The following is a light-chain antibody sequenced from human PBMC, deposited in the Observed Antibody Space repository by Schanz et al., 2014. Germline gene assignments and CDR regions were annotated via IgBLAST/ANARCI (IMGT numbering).Light chain of an antibody. Sequence: EVVLTQSPETMSLSPGDRAALSCRASQSVSSNLAWYQQKSGQAPRLLIYDASNRATGIPDRFSGSGSGTDFTLTISRLEPEDFAVYYCQQHGTLPVTFGQGTKVEIK. CDR1: QSVSSN. CDR3: QQHGTLPVT. CDR2: DAS. J-gene: IGKJ1*01. V-gene: IGKV3-20*01.